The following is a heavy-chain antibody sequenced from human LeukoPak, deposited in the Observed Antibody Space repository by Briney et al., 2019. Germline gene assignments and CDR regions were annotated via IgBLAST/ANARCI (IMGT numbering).Heavy chain of an antibody. CDR1: GCTFTSYG. V-gene: IGHV1-18*01. Sequence: ASVKVSCKASGCTFTSYGISWVRQAPGQGLEWMGWISAYNGNTNYAQKLQGRVTMTTDTSTSTAYMELRSLRSDDTAVYYCARDSADSSGSSFDYWGQGTLVTVSS. CDR3: ARDSADSSGSSFDY. D-gene: IGHD3-22*01. CDR2: ISAYNGNT. J-gene: IGHJ4*02.